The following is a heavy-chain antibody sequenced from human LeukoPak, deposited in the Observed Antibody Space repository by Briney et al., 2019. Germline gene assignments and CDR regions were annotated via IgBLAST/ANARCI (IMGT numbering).Heavy chain of an antibody. J-gene: IGHJ4*02. V-gene: IGHV3-48*03. Sequence: HAGGSLRLSCAASGFTFSSYEMNWVRQAPGKGLEWVSYISSSGSTIYYADSVKGRFTISRDNAKNSLYLQMNSLRAEDTAVYYCAREYYYGSGSYARFDYWGQGTLVTLSS. CDR1: GFTFSSYE. CDR2: ISSSGSTI. CDR3: AREYYYGSGSYARFDY. D-gene: IGHD3-10*01.